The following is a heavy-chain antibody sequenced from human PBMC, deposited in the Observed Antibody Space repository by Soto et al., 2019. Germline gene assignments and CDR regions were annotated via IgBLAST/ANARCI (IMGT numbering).Heavy chain of an antibody. V-gene: IGHV3-7*05. CDR2: IKQDGSEK. CDR3: ARDSGGYYYDSSGYYFDY. Sequence: GGSLRLSCAASGFTFSSYWMSWVRQAPGKGLEWVANIKQDGSEKYYVDSVKGRFTISRDNAKNSLYLQMNSLRAEDTAVYYCARDSGGYYYDSSGYYFDYWGQGTLVTVSS. D-gene: IGHD3-22*01. CDR1: GFTFSSYW. J-gene: IGHJ4*02.